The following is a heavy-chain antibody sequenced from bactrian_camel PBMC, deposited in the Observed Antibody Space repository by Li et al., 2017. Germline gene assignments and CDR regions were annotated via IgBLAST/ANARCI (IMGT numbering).Heavy chain of an antibody. CDR3: AVGYGICTGGYCLRVQRYSY. J-gene: IGHJ4*01. Sequence: HVQLVESGGGSVQAGGSLRLSCAASGFTFSSYCMGWFRQVSGKEREGVVVIEPDDVRTYAGSVKGRFTISRDNAKNSVYLQMTSVKLEDTAMYFCAVGYGICTGGYCLRVQRYSYWGQGTQVTVS. V-gene: IGHV3S9*01. CDR2: IEPDDVR. D-gene: IGHD3*01. CDR1: GFTFSSYC.